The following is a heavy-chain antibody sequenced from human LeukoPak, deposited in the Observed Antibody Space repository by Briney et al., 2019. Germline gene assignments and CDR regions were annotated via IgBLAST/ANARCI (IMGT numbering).Heavy chain of an antibody. J-gene: IGHJ4*02. D-gene: IGHD3-22*01. Sequence: GGSLRLSCAAPGFTFSSYAMSWVRQAPGKGLEWVSTISGSGGSTYYADSVKGRFTISRDNSKNTLYVQMNSLRAEDTAVYYCASQHSSGYYRPFDYWGQGTLVTVSS. V-gene: IGHV3-23*01. CDR1: GFTFSSYA. CDR3: ASQHSSGYYRPFDY. CDR2: ISGSGGST.